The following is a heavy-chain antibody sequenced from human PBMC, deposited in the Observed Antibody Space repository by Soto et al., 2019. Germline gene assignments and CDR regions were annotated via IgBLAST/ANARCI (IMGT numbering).Heavy chain of an antibody. CDR3: ARDSAYYYDSSGYSEFDY. V-gene: IGHV1-3*01. CDR2: INAGNGNT. D-gene: IGHD3-22*01. J-gene: IGHJ4*02. Sequence: ASVKVSCKASGYTFTSYAMHWVRQAPGQRLEWMGWINAGNGNTKYSQKFQGRVTITRDTSASTAYMELSSLRSEDTAVYYCARDSAYYYDSSGYSEFDYWGQGTLVPVSS. CDR1: GYTFTSYA.